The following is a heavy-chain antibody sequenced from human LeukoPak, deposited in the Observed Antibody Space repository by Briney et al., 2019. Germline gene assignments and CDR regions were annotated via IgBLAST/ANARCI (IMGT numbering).Heavy chain of an antibody. CDR2: INHSGST. CDR3: ARMTTVTKRFDC. V-gene: IGHV4-39*07. Sequence: PSETLSLTCTVSGGSIRSSYYYWSWIRQPPGKGLEWIGEINHSGSTNYNPSFKSRVTISVDTSKNQFSLKLSSVTAADTAVYYCARMTTVTKRFDCWGQGTLVTVSS. CDR1: GGSIRSSYYY. D-gene: IGHD4-17*01. J-gene: IGHJ4*02.